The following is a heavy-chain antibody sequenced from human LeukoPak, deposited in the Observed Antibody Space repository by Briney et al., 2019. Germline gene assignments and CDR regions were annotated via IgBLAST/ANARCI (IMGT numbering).Heavy chain of an antibody. CDR1: GFIFSSYN. CDR3: ARGIGYFDWLFFS. Sequence: PGGSLRLSCAASGFIFSSYNMNWVRQAPGKGLEWVSSINPNGDYIYYADSVKGRFTISRDNAKNSLYLQMTSLKAEDTAVYFCARGIGYFDWLFFSWGQGTLLTVS. CDR2: INPNGDYI. V-gene: IGHV3-21*06. D-gene: IGHD3-9*01. J-gene: IGHJ5*02.